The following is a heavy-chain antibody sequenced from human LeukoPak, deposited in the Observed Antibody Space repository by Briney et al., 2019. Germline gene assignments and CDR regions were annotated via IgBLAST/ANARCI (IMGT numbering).Heavy chain of an antibody. CDR1: GGTFSSYA. J-gene: IGHJ5*02. Sequence: SVKVSCKASGGTFSSYAISWVRQAPGQGLEWMGGIIPIFGTANYAQKFQGRVTITADKSTSTAYMELSSLRSDDTAVYYCARDGVGVVVAAFDPWGQGTLVTVSS. V-gene: IGHV1-69*06. CDR2: IIPIFGTA. D-gene: IGHD2-15*01. CDR3: ARDGVGVVVAAFDP.